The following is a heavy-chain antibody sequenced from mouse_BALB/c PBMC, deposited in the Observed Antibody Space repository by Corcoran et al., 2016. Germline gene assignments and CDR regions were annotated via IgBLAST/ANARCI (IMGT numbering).Heavy chain of an antibody. V-gene: IGHV1-26*01. CDR1: GYSFTGYY. Sequence: EVQLQQSGPELVKPGASVKISCKASGYSFTGYYMHWVKQSHVKSLEWIGRINPYNGATSYNQNFKDKASLTVDKSSSTAYMDLHSLTSEDSAVYYCARGGNPFAYWGQGTLVTVSA. CDR2: INPYNGAT. J-gene: IGHJ3*01. CDR3: ARGGNPFAY. D-gene: IGHD2-1*01.